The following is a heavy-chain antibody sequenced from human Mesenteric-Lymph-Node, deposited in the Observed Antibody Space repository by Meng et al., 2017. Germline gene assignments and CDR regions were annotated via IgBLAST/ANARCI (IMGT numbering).Heavy chain of an antibody. CDR2: INPNSGGT. V-gene: IGHV1-2*06. D-gene: IGHD2-21*02. CDR3: VRDRRGGVTFIDY. Sequence: QGQLVQSGAEVKKPGASVKVSCKASGYTFTGYYMHWVRQAPGQGLEWMGRINPNSGGTNYAQKFQGRVTMTRDTSISTAYMELSRLRSDDTAVYYCVRDRRGGVTFIDYWGQGTLVTVSS. J-gene: IGHJ4*02. CDR1: GYTFTGYY.